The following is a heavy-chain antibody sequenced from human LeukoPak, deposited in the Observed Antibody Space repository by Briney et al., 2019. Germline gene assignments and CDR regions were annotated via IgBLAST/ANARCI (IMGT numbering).Heavy chain of an antibody. D-gene: IGHD3-10*01. Sequence: GRSLRLSCAASGFTFSSYAMHWVRQAPGKGLEWVAVISYDGSNKYYADSVKGRFTISRDNSKNTLYLQMNSLRAEDTAVYYCARILHYYGSGSYPFDYWGQGTLVTVSS. J-gene: IGHJ4*02. V-gene: IGHV3-30*14. CDR3: ARILHYYGSGSYPFDY. CDR1: GFTFSSYA. CDR2: ISYDGSNK.